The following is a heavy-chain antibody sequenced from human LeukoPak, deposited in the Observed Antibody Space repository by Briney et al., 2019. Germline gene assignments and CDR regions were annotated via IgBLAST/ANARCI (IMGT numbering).Heavy chain of an antibody. CDR2: IVVGSGNT. D-gene: IGHD4-17*01. J-gene: IGHJ4*02. Sequence: GTSVKVSCKASGFTYTSSAMQWVRQARGQRLEWIGWIVVGSGNTNYAQKFQERVTITRDMSTSTAYMELTSLRSEDAAVYYCAAAKDRHDYGDFQQFDYWGQGTLVTVSS. CDR1: GFTYTSSA. CDR3: AAAKDRHDYGDFQQFDY. V-gene: IGHV1-58*02.